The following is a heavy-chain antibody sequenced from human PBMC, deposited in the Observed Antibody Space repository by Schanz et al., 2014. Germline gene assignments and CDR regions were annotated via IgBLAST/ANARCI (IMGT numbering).Heavy chain of an antibody. CDR2: ISGSGGDT. Sequence: EVQLLESGGGLVQPGGSLRLSCAASGFSFSIFAMTWVRQAPGQGLEWVSTISGSGGDTYPADSVKGRFTISRDNSNNTLYLQMKSLRVEDTAVYYCAKSKSQLPLFDYWGQGTLVAVSS. V-gene: IGHV3-23*01. J-gene: IGHJ4*02. CDR1: GFSFSIFA. D-gene: IGHD2-21*01. CDR3: AKSKSQLPLFDY.